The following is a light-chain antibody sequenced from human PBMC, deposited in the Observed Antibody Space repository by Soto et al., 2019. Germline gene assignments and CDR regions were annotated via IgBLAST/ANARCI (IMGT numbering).Light chain of an antibody. CDR2: EVS. V-gene: IGLV2-8*01. CDR3: SSYAGSNIVV. CDR1: SSDVGGYNY. Sequence: QSALTQPPSASGSPGQSVTISCTGTSSDVGGYNYVSWYQQHPGKAPKLMIYEVSKRPSGVPDRFSGSKSGNTASLTVSGLQAEDEADYYCSSYAGSNIVVFGGGTQLAFL. J-gene: IGLJ2*01.